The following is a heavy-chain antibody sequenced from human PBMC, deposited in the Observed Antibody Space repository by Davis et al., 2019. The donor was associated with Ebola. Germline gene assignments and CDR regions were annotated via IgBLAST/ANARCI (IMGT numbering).Heavy chain of an antibody. J-gene: IGHJ6*02. CDR3: ARDNTPYPLHSYNGLDV. D-gene: IGHD2-2*01. Sequence: KVSCKGSEYSFTRYWIGWVRQMSGKGLEWMGIIYPDDSETRYSPYFQGQVTISADKSISTAYLQWSSLKASDSAIYYCARDNTPYPLHSYNGLDVWGQGTTVTVSS. V-gene: IGHV5-51*01. CDR1: EYSFTRYW. CDR2: IYPDDSET.